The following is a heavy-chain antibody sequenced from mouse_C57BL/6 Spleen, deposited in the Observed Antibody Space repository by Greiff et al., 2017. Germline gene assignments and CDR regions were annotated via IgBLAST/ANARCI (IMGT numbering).Heavy chain of an antibody. D-gene: IGHD1-1*01. CDR2: INPNYGTT. V-gene: IGHV1-39*01. CDR1: GYSFTDYN. Sequence: QLQEPGPELVKPGASVKISCKASGYSFTDYNMNWVKQSNGKSLEWIGVINPNYGTTSYNQKFKGKATLTVDQSSSTAYMQLNSLTSEDSAVYCCARMEYYGSSPRYFDYWGQGTTLTVSS. J-gene: IGHJ2*01. CDR3: ARMEYYGSSPRYFDY.